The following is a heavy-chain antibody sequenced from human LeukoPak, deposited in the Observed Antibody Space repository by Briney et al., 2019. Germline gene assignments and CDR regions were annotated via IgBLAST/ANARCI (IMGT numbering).Heavy chain of an antibody. J-gene: IGHJ6*03. V-gene: IGHV4-34*01. Sequence: SETLSLTCDVYGGSLRGFFWSWIRQPPGKGLEWIGEINDSGSVNYNPSLKTRVTISLDTSKNQFSLKLSSVTAADTAIYYCARVESYYFYYMDVWGKGTTVTVSS. CDR1: GGSLRGFF. CDR3: ARVESYYFYYMDV. CDR2: INDSGSV.